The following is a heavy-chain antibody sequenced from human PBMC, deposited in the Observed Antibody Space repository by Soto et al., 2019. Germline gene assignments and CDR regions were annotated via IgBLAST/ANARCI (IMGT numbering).Heavy chain of an antibody. CDR3: ATAPGPY. CDR1: GGSISSGGYS. CDR2: IYHSGST. Sequence: TLSLTCAVPGGSISSGGYSWSWIRQPPGKGLEWIGYIYHSGSTYYNPSLKSRVTISVDRSKNQFSLKLTSVTAADTAVYYCATAPGPYWGQGTLVTVSS. J-gene: IGHJ4*02. V-gene: IGHV4-30-2*01.